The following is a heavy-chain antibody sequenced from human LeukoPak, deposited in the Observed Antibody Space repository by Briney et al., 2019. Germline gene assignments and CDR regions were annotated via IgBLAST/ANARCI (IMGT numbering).Heavy chain of an antibody. D-gene: IGHD2-2*01. CDR2: IYYSGST. CDR1: GGSISSYY. J-gene: IGHJ3*02. Sequence: SETLSLTCTVSGGSISSYYWSWIRQPPGKGLEWIGYIYYSGSTNYNPSLKSRVTISVDTSKNQFSLKLSSVTAADTAVYYCARAGSSTSWRPSGAFDIWSQGTMVTVSS. V-gene: IGHV4-59*01. CDR3: ARAGSSTSWRPSGAFDI.